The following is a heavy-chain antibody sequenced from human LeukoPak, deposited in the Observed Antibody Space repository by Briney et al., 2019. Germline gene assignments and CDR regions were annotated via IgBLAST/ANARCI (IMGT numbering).Heavy chain of an antibody. J-gene: IGHJ4*02. CDR2: ITASSDSI. V-gene: IGHV3-48*02. CDR1: GFTFSDYS. Sequence: GGSLRLSCVTSGFTFSDYSMNWVRQAPGKGLEWISYITASSDSINYADSVRGRFTISRDNAKNSLYLQMNSLRDDDTAVHYCARGEHRSAWLIDYWGQGTLVTVSS. CDR3: ARGEHRSAWLIDY. D-gene: IGHD3-3*01.